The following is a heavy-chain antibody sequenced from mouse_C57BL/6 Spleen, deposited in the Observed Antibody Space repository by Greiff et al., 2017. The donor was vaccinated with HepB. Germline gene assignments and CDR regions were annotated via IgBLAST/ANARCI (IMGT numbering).Heavy chain of an antibody. Sequence: EVQLQQSGTVLARPGASVKMSCKTSGYTFTSYWMHWVKQRPGQGLEWIGAIYPGNSDTSYNQKFKGKAKLTAVTSASTAYMELSSLTNEDSAVYYCTRPPYYGNYDAMDYWGQGTSVTVSS. D-gene: IGHD2-10*01. V-gene: IGHV1-5*01. CDR1: GYTFTSYW. CDR3: TRPPYYGNYDAMDY. CDR2: IYPGNSDT. J-gene: IGHJ4*01.